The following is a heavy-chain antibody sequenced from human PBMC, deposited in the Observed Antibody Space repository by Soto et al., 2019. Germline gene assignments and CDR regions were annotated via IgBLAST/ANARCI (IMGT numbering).Heavy chain of an antibody. Sequence: GASVKVSCKASGGTFSSYAISWVRQAPGQGLEWMGGIIPIFGTANYAQKFQGRVTITADESTSTAYMELSSLRSEDTAVYYCARDHVRGYYDSSGYYHAATDYWGQGTLVTVSS. CDR1: GGTFSSYA. D-gene: IGHD3-22*01. CDR3: ARDHVRGYYDSSGYYHAATDY. J-gene: IGHJ4*02. CDR2: IIPIFGTA. V-gene: IGHV1-69*13.